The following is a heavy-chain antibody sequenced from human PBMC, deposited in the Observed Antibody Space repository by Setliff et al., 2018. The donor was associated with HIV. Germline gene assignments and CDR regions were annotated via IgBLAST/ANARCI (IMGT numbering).Heavy chain of an antibody. J-gene: IGHJ4*02. CDR3: ARDAGYSGYAWNY. D-gene: IGHD5-12*01. CDR2: IIPSLGTA. Sequence: SVKVSCKASGNTFTTYDISWVRQAPGQGLEWMGGIIPSLGTANYAQRFQGRVTFTADESTSTVYMELSSLRSEDTAMYYCARDAGYSGYAWNYWGQGTLVTVSS. CDR1: GNTFTTYD. V-gene: IGHV1-69*13.